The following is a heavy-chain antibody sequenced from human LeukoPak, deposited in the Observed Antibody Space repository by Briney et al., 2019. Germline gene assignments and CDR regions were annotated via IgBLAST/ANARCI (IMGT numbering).Heavy chain of an antibody. Sequence: GGSLRLSCAASGFTFSSYAMSWVRQAPGKGLEWVSYISSSGSTIYYADSVKGRFTISRDNAKNSLYLQMNSLRAEDTAVYYCARAATVYHAFDIWGQGTMVTVSS. CDR1: GFTFSSYA. D-gene: IGHD5-18*01. CDR2: ISSSGSTI. V-gene: IGHV3-48*03. CDR3: ARAATVYHAFDI. J-gene: IGHJ3*02.